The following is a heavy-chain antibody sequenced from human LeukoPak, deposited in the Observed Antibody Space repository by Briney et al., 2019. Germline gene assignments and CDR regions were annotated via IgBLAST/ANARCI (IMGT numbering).Heavy chain of an antibody. V-gene: IGHV3-23*01. D-gene: IGHD2/OR15-2a*01. CDR3: AKRFRGTSGLYYFDS. CDR2: IRGSGDST. J-gene: IGHJ4*02. CDR1: GNYW. Sequence: GGSLRLSCAASGNYWMHWVRQPPGKGLEWVSAIRGSGDSTYYAESVKGRFTISRDNSKNTLYLQMNSLRAEDTAVYYCAKRFRGTSGLYYFDSWGQGTLVTVSS.